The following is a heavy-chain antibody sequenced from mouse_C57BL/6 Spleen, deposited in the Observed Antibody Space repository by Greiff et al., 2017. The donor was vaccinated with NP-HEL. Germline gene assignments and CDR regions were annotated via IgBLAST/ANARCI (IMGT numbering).Heavy chain of an antibody. V-gene: IGHV5-9*01. J-gene: IGHJ1*03. Sequence: EVMLVESGGGLVKPGGSLKLSCAASRFTFSSYTMSWVRQTPEKRLEWVATISGGGGNTYYPDSVKGRFTISRDNAKNTLYLQMSSLRSEDTALYYCARHATVGGYFDVWGTGTTVTVSS. CDR1: RFTFSSYT. CDR3: ARHATVGGYFDV. CDR2: ISGGGGNT. D-gene: IGHD1-1*01.